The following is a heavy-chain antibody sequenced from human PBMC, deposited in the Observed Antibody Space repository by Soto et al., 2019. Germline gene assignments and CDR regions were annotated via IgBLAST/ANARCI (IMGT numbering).Heavy chain of an antibody. CDR2: MHPNSGNT. CDR1: GYTFTSYD. J-gene: IGHJ4*02. V-gene: IGHV1-8*01. CDR3: EGGRDDYFDY. Sequence: QAQLVQSGAEVKKPGASVKVSCKASGYTFTSYDINWVRQATGQGLEWLGWMHPNSGNTGYAQKFQDRVTRTRDTSISTAYMELSSLTSEDTAVYYCEGGRDDYFDYWGQGTLVTVSS.